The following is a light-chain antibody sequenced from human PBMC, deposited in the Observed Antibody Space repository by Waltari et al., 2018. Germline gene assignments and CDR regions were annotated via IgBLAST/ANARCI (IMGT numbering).Light chain of an antibody. V-gene: IGLV8-61*01. CDR1: SGSVSTTSY. CDR2: KAS. Sequence: QTVVTQEPSLSVSPGGTVTLPCALSSGSVSTTSYVSWYQQTPGQAPRTLVYKASARSSGVPDRFSGSILGNKAALTITGAQAEDDSDYYCLIYMGSGIWVFGGGTKLTVL. J-gene: IGLJ3*02. CDR3: LIYMGSGIWV.